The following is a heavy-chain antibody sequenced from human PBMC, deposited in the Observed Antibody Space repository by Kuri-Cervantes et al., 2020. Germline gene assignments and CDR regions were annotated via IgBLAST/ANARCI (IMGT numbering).Heavy chain of an antibody. CDR1: GFTFSSYA. D-gene: IGHD1-26*01. CDR2: ISYDGSNK. Sequence: GGSLRLSCAASGFTFSSYAMHWVRQAPGKGLEWVAVISYDGSNKYYADSVKGRFTISRDNSKSTLYLQMNSLRAEDTAVYYCAKDFDRGISGSWGQGTLVTVSS. CDR3: AKDFDRGISGS. V-gene: IGHV3-30-3*01. J-gene: IGHJ4*02.